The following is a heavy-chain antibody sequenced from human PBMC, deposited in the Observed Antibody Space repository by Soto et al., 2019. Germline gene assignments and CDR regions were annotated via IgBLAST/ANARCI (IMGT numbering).Heavy chain of an antibody. V-gene: IGHV1-46*01. Sequence: ASVKVSCKASGYSFTNFHIHWVRQAPGQGLEWMGMIDPSGGITRDAQRLQGRITMTRDASTSTVYMELRSLTSEDTAVYYCARDVLGHDNYETIGYYLDHWGKGTLVTVSS. CDR1: GYSFTNFH. D-gene: IGHD3-22*01. J-gene: IGHJ4*02. CDR3: ARDVLGHDNYETIGYYLDH. CDR2: IDPSGGIT.